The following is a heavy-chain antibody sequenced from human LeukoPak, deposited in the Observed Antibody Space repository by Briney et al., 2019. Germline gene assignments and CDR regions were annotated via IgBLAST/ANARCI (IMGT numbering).Heavy chain of an antibody. Sequence: GGSLRLSCAASGYTFDDYTMHWVRQPPGKGLEWVSLMTWDAGTTYYAGSVKGRFTISRDNTKNSLYLQMNSLRSEDTALFYCAKGGQTAGRDLDVWGKGTTVTVSS. D-gene: IGHD6-13*01. CDR3: AKGGQTAGRDLDV. V-gene: IGHV3-43*01. J-gene: IGHJ6*04. CDR2: MTWDAGTT. CDR1: GYTFDDYT.